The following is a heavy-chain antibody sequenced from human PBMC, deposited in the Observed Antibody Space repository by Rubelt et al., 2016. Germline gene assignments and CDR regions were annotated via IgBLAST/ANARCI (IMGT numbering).Heavy chain of an antibody. CDR1: GFSFSHHW. J-gene: IGHJ2*01. Sequence: EVQLVEAGGGLVQPGGSLRLSCAASGFSFSHHWMDWVRQAPGKGLVWVSRINNDGSSTGYADSVQGRFTISRDNAKNTVYLQMNSLRAEDTAMYYCARDSSGYCGGGSCYSGGGSYWNFDLWGRGTLVTVSS. CDR3: ARDSSGYCGGGSCYSGGGSYWNFDL. V-gene: IGHV3-74*01. D-gene: IGHD2-15*01. CDR2: INNDGSST.